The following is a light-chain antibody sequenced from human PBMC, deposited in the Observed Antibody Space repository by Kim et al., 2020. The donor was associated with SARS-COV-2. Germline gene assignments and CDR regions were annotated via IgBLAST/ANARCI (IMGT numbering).Light chain of an antibody. CDR3: QQYGSSPWT. J-gene: IGKJ1*01. CDR2: GAS. Sequence: SPCERATLSCRASQSISSSYVAWYQQIPGQAPRLLIYGASSRATGIPDRFSGSGSGTDFTLTISRLEPEDFAVYYCQQYGSSPWTFGQGTKVDIK. V-gene: IGKV3-20*01. CDR1: QSISSSY.